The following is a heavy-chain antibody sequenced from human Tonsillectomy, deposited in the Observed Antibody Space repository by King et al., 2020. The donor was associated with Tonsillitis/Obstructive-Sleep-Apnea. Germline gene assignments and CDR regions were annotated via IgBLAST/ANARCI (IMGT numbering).Heavy chain of an antibody. D-gene: IGHD1-26*01. CDR2: INNDGSTT. J-gene: IGHJ4*02. V-gene: IGHV3-74*01. CDR3: VRGYSGSYRVDY. Sequence: VQLVESGGGLVQPGGSLRLSCAASGFTFSTYWMHWVRQAPGKGLVWVSRINNDGSTTTYADSVKGRFTISRDNAKNTLYLQMNSLGAEDTAVYYCVRGYSGSYRVDYWGQGTLITVSS. CDR1: GFTFSTYW.